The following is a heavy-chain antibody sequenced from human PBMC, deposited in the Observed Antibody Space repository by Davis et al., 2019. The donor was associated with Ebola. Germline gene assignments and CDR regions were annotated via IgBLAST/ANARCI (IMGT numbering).Heavy chain of an antibody. CDR3: AKGGYQLLHDY. V-gene: IGHV3-23*01. Sequence: AGPLRLPCAPSGFTVRIYVMTWARQLPGKGREWVATLSSDGANTYYADSVKGRVTISRDNSKNTLYLQMNSLRVEDTAMYYCAKGGYQLLHDYWGKGTLVTVSS. D-gene: IGHD4-11*01. J-gene: IGHJ4*02. CDR2: LSSDGANT. CDR1: GFTVRIYV.